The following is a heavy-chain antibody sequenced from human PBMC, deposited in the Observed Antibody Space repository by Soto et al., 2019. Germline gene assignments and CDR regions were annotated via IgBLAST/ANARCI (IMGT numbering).Heavy chain of an antibody. Sequence: SEILSLTCAVSGGSFTSNNWWTWVRQPPGQGLEWIGEIYRAGSTNYNPSLKSRVTISLDKSENQFSLKVTSLTAADTAVYYCASRDPGTSVDYWGQGTLVTVSS. CDR3: ASRDPGTSVDY. J-gene: IGHJ4*02. CDR1: GGSFTSNNW. V-gene: IGHV4-4*02. CDR2: IYRAGST. D-gene: IGHD1-7*01.